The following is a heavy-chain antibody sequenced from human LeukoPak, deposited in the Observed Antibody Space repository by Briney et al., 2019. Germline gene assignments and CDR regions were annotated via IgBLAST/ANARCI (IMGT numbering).Heavy chain of an antibody. D-gene: IGHD3-10*01. J-gene: IGHJ4*02. CDR1: GFTFSTYW. CDR3: AREGSYAFDY. V-gene: IGHV3-7*01. Sequence: GGSLRLSCAASGFTFSTYWMSWVRQAPGKGLEWVANIKQDGSEKYYVHSAKGQFTISRDNAKNSLYLQMNSLRAEDTAVYYCAREGSYAFDYWGQGTLVTVSS. CDR2: IKQDGSEK.